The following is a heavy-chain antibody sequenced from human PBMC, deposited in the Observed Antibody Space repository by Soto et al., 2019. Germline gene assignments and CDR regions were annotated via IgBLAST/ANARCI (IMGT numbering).Heavy chain of an antibody. J-gene: IGHJ4*02. D-gene: IGHD3-22*01. CDR2: INPSGGST. CDR3: ARAPYDSSGYYGFYFDY. V-gene: IGHV1-46*03. Sequence: ASVKVSCKASGYTFTSYYMHWVRQAPGQGLEWMGIINPSGGSTSYAQKFQGRVTMTRDTSTSTVYMELSSLRSEGTAVYYCARAPYDSSGYYGFYFDYWGQGTLVTVSS. CDR1: GYTFTSYY.